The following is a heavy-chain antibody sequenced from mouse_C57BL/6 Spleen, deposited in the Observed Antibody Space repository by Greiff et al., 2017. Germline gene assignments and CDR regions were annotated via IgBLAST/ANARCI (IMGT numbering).Heavy chain of an antibody. V-gene: IGHV5-4*03. D-gene: IGHD2-1*01. CDR3: AGNYQYAMDY. Sequence: EVKLEESGGGLVKPGGSLKLSCAASGFTFSSYAMSWVRQTPEKRLEWVATISDGGSYTYYPDNVKGRFTISRDNAKNNLYLQMSHLKSEDTAMYYCAGNYQYAMDYWGQGTSVTVSS. J-gene: IGHJ4*01. CDR2: ISDGGSYT. CDR1: GFTFSSYA.